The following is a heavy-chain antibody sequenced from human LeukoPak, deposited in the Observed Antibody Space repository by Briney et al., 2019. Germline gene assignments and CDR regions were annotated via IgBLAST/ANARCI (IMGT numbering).Heavy chain of an antibody. Sequence: PGGSPRLSCAASGFTFSDHYMSWIRQAPGKGLEWVSYIGDSGTPIYYADSVKGRFTVSRDNAKNSLFLQMDSLRAEDTAVYYCARDRRPSVYGGLDNCGQGTLVTVSS. D-gene: IGHD4/OR15-4a*01. CDR1: GFTFSDHY. V-gene: IGHV3-11*04. CDR2: IGDSGTPI. J-gene: IGHJ4*02. CDR3: ARDRRPSVYGGLDN.